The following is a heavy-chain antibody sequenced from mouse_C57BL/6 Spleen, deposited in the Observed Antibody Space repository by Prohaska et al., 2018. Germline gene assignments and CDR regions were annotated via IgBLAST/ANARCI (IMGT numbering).Heavy chain of an antibody. J-gene: IGHJ1*03. CDR2: ISYDGSN. CDR1: GYSITSGYY. Sequence: DVQLQESGPGLVKPSQSLSLTCSVTGYSITSGYYWNWIRQFPGNKLEWMGYISYDGSNNYNPSLKNRISITRDTSKNQFFLKLNSVTTEDTATYYCARGDGYYLWYFDVWGTGTTVTVSS. V-gene: IGHV3-6*01. CDR3: ARGDGYYLWYFDV. D-gene: IGHD2-3*01.